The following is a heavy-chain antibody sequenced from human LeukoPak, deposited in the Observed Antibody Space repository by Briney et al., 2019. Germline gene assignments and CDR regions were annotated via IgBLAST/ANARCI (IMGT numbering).Heavy chain of an antibody. CDR2: ISSSSSYI. Sequence: GGTLRLSCAASGFTFSSYSMNWVRQAPGKGLEWVSSISSSSSYIYYADSVKGRFTISRDNAKNSLYLQMNSLRAEDTAVYYCARNAGYSNGPIQRVSRQAPDYWGQGTLVTVSS. CDR1: GFTFSSYS. J-gene: IGHJ4*02. CDR3: ARNAGYSNGPIQRVSRQAPDY. D-gene: IGHD5-18*01. V-gene: IGHV3-21*01.